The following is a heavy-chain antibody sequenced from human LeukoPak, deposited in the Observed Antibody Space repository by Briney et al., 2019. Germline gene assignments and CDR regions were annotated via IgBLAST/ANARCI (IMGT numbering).Heavy chain of an antibody. CDR3: AKDGRRCSGGSCYYNWLDP. J-gene: IGHJ5*02. CDR2: ISGSGGST. CDR1: GFTFSSYA. Sequence: PGGSLRLSXAASGFTFSSYAMSWVRQAPGKGLEWVSAISGSGGSTYYADSVKGRFTISRDNSKNTLYLQMNSLRAEDTAVYYCAKDGRRCSGGSCYYNWLDPWGQGTLVTVSS. D-gene: IGHD2-15*01. V-gene: IGHV3-23*01.